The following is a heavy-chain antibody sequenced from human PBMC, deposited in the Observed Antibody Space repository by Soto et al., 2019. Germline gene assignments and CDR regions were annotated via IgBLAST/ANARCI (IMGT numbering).Heavy chain of an antibody. CDR3: SRGDPLIAVAGMYYFDY. D-gene: IGHD6-19*01. CDR1: GGSISSYY. CDR2: IYYSGST. V-gene: IGHV4-59*01. Sequence: SETLSLTCTVSGGSISSYYWSWIRQPPGKGLEWIGYIYYSGSTNYNPSLKSRVTISVDTSKNQFSLKLSSVTAADTAVYYCSRGDPLIAVAGMYYFDYWGQGTLVTVSS. J-gene: IGHJ4*02.